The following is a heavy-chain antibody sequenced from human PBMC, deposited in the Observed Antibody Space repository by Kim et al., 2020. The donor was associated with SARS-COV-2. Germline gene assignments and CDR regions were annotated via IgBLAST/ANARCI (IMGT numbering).Heavy chain of an antibody. V-gene: IGHV4-39*07. CDR2: IYYSGST. Sequence: SETLSLTCTVSGGSISSSSYYWGWIRQPPGKGLEWIGSIYYSGSTYYNPSLKSRVTISVDTSKNQFSLKLSSVTAADTAVYYCAGTMVRGVSSGFQVAWGQETLVTVSS. CDR3: AGTMVRGVSSGFQVA. D-gene: IGHD3-10*01. CDR1: GGSISSSSYY. J-gene: IGHJ5*02.